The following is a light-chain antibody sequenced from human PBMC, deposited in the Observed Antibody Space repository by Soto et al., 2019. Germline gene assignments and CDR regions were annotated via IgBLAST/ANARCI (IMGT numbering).Light chain of an antibody. CDR1: QGISNY. Sequence: DIQMTQSPSSLSASVGDRVTITCRASQGISNYLAWYQQKPGKVPKLLIYAASTLQSGVPSRFSGSGSGTDFTLTISSLQPADVATYYCRKYNSAPRITFGQGTRLEIK. CDR2: AAS. J-gene: IGKJ5*01. CDR3: RKYNSAPRIT. V-gene: IGKV1-27*01.